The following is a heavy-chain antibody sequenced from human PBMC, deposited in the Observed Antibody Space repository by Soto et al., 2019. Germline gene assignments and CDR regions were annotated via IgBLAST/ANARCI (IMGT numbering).Heavy chain of an antibody. D-gene: IGHD2-2*01. CDR1: GRTFSSHS. Sequence: SVKVSCKSSGRTFSSHSINWVRQAPRQGLEWMGGIIPIFGPANFAKNFQGRVTITADEPTTTVYMELSSLRSEDTAVYYCATGSFTSTGGRIGYHYNAMDVWGQGTTVTVSS. CDR2: IIPIFGPA. CDR3: ATGSFTSTGGRIGYHYNAMDV. J-gene: IGHJ6*02. V-gene: IGHV1-69*13.